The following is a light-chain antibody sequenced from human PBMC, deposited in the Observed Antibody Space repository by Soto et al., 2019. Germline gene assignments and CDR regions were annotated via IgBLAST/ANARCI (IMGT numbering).Light chain of an antibody. CDR3: GSYGSTSTFYVV. J-gene: IGLJ2*01. CDR2: EGI. Sequence: QSALTQPASVSASPGQSITISCTGVNSGVVGSYKLVSWYRQHPGKAPKLIIYEGIKRPSGISNRFSGSMSGNTASLTISGLQAEDEADYYCGSYGSTSTFYVVFGGGTKLTVL. CDR1: NSGVVGSYKL. V-gene: IGLV2-23*03.